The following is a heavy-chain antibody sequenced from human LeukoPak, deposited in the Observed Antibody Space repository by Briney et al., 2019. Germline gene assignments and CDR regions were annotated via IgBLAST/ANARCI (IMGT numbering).Heavy chain of an antibody. CDR2: ISGSGGNT. D-gene: IGHD6-6*01. CDR3: ARSLKRGFRSARYYMDV. J-gene: IGHJ6*03. CDR1: GFTFSSYG. V-gene: IGHV3-23*01. Sequence: AGGTLRLSCAASGFTFSSYGMSWVRQAPGKGLDWVSGISGSGGNTYYADSVKGRFTISRDNSKNTLYLQMNSLRAEDTAVYYCARSLKRGFRSARYYMDVWGKGTTVTISS.